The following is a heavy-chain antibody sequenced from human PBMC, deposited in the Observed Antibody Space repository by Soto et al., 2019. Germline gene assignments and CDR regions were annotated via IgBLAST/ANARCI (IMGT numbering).Heavy chain of an antibody. CDR2: IHHGGGT. J-gene: IGHJ5*02. CDR3: VRNGDNGCWFDP. D-gene: IGHD4-17*01. CDR1: GGSISSNVW. Sequence: SETLSLTCAVSGGSISSNVWWSWVRQPPGEGLEWIAEIHHGGGTNYSPSLKSRVTISLDKSTNQLSLELNSVTAADTAMYYCVRNGDNGCWFDPWGQGTLVTVSS. V-gene: IGHV4-4*02.